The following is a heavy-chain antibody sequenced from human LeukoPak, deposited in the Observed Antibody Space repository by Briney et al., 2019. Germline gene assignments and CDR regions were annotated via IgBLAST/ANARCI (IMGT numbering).Heavy chain of an antibody. CDR1: GFTFSSSA. CDR2: ISASGGST. CDR3: AKGMSSAYYNWDY. D-gene: IGHD3-22*01. Sequence: PGGSLRLSCAASGFTFSSSAMSWVRQVPGKGLEWVSGISASGGSTYYADSVRGRFTISRDNSKNTLYVQMNSLRDEDTAVYYCAKGMSSAYYNWDYWGQGTLVTVSS. V-gene: IGHV3-23*01. J-gene: IGHJ4*02.